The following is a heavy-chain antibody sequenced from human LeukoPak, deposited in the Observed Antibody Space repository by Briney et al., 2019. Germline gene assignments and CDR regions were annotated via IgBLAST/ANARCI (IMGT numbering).Heavy chain of an antibody. CDR2: IYSGGRT. Sequence: GGSLRLSCAASGFTVSSNYMSWVRQAPGKGLEWVSVIYSGGRTYYADSVKGRFTISRDNSKNTLYLQMNSLRAEDTAVYFCARVYYGSGSLYYYYYYMDVWGKGTTVTISS. CDR1: GFTVSSNY. D-gene: IGHD3-10*01. J-gene: IGHJ6*03. CDR3: ARVYYGSGSLYYYYYYMDV. V-gene: IGHV3-53*01.